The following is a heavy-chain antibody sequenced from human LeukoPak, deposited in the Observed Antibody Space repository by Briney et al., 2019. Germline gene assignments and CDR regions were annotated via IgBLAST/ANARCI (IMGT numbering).Heavy chain of an antibody. CDR2: IYFSGST. D-gene: IGHD6-19*01. Sequence: PSETLSLTCTVSGGSISNYWTWIRQPPGKGLEWIGYIYFSGSTNYNPSLKNRVTFSVDTSKNQFSLNLSSVTAADTAVYYCARGYTSGWSPALDIWGQGTMVTVSS. CDR1: GGSISNY. J-gene: IGHJ3*02. CDR3: ARGYTSGWSPALDI. V-gene: IGHV4-59*01.